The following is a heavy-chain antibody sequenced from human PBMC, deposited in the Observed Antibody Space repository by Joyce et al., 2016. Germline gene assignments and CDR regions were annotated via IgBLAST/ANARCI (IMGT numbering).Heavy chain of an antibody. D-gene: IGHD3-22*01. CDR3: ARLAGGNYDSSSYYYFDY. V-gene: IGHV5-51*01. CDR1: GYNFTNYW. J-gene: IGHJ4*02. CDR2: IHPGEANT. Sequence: EVQLVQSGAEVKKPGESLKISCKGVGYNFTNYWIGLVRQMPGKGLEWMRIIHPGEANTRYSPSFHGQVTISADKSISTAYMQWNSLKASDTAMYYCARLAGGNYDSSSYYYFDYWGQGTLVTVSP.